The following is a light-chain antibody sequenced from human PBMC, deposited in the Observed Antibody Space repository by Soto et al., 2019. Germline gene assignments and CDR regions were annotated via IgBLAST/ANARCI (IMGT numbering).Light chain of an antibody. V-gene: IGKV3-20*01. CDR1: QSVSSSY. J-gene: IGKJ1*01. Sequence: EIVLTQSPGTLSLSPGERATLSCRASQSVSSSYLAWYQQRPGQAPRLLIYGASSRATGIPDRFSGSGSGTDFTLTISRLEPEDFAVYYCQQYGNSPSTFGQGIKVEIK. CDR2: GAS. CDR3: QQYGNSPST.